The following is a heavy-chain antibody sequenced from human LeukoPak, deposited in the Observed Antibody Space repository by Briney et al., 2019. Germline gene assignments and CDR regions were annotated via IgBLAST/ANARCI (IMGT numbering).Heavy chain of an antibody. CDR2: ISGSGGST. CDR1: GFTFSSYA. J-gene: IGHJ4*02. Sequence: PGGSLRLSCAASGFTFSSYAMSWVRQAPGKGLEWVSAISGSGGSTYYADSVKGRFTISRDNSKNTLYLQMNSLRAEDTAGYYCAKVTPPPLLAAAPTQGSGTPDYWGQGTLVTVSS. D-gene: IGHD6-13*01. V-gene: IGHV3-23*01. CDR3: AKVTPPPLLAAAPTQGSGTPDY.